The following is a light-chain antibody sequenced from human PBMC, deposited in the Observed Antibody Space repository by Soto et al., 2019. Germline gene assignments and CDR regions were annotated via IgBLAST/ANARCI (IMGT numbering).Light chain of an antibody. Sequence: EIVMTQSPATLSVSPGERATLSCRASQSMYNNLAWYQQKPGQAPRLLIYFASTRATGIPARFSGSGSGTEFTLTISSLQSEDFAVYYCQQYGSSPVFTFGPGTKVDIK. CDR3: QQYGSSPVFT. V-gene: IGKV3-15*01. CDR2: FAS. CDR1: QSMYNN. J-gene: IGKJ3*01.